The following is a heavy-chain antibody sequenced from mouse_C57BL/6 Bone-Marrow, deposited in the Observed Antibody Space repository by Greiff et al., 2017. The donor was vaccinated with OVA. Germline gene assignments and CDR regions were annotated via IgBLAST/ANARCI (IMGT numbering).Heavy chain of an antibody. Sequence: EVQLQQSGAELVRPGASVKLSCTATGFNIKDDYMHWVKQRPEQGLEWIGWIDPENGDTEYASKFQGKATITADTSSNTAYLQLSSLTSEDTAVYYCTPTFPFTTVGAMDYWGQGTSVTVYS. V-gene: IGHV14-4*01. J-gene: IGHJ4*01. CDR1: GFNIKDDY. D-gene: IGHD1-1*01. CDR3: TPTFPFTTVGAMDY. CDR2: IDPENGDT.